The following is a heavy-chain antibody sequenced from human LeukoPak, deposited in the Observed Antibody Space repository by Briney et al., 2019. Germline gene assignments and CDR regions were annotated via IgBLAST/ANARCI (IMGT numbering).Heavy chain of an antibody. CDR2: INPNSGST. CDR3: ARERASGGYSTFDP. V-gene: IGHV1-2*02. Sequence: ASVKVSCKASGYIFTGYYMHWVRQAHGQGLEWMGWINPNSGSTNYAQKFQGRVTMTRDTSISTVYMELSRLRSDDTAMYYCARERASGGYSTFDPWGQGTLVTVSS. J-gene: IGHJ5*02. CDR1: GYIFTGYY. D-gene: IGHD4-11*01.